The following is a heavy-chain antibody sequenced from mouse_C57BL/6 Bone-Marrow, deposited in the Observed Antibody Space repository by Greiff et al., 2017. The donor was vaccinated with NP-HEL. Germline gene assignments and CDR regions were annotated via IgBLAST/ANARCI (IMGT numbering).Heavy chain of an antibody. V-gene: IGHV5-9*01. CDR1: GFTFSSYT. Sequence: EVKVVESGGGLVKPGGSLKLSCAASGFTFSSYTMSWVRQTPEKRLEWVATISGGGGNTYYPASVKGRFTISRDTAKNTLYLQMSRLRSEDTALYYCARRGAPLRWYFDVWGTGTTVTVSS. D-gene: IGHD3-1*01. CDR2: ISGGGGNT. J-gene: IGHJ1*03. CDR3: ARRGAPLRWYFDV.